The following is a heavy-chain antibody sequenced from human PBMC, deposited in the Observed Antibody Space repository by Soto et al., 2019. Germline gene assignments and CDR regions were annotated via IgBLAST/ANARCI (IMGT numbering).Heavy chain of an antibody. Sequence: SVKVSCKASGGTFSSYAISWVRQAPGQGLEWMGGIIPIFGTANYAQKFQGRVTITADESTSTAYMELSSLRSEDTAVYYCATDGRDSGSYGNDAFDIWGQGTMVTVSS. CDR2: IIPIFGTA. J-gene: IGHJ3*02. V-gene: IGHV1-69*13. CDR1: GGTFSSYA. CDR3: ATDGRDSGSYGNDAFDI. D-gene: IGHD1-26*01.